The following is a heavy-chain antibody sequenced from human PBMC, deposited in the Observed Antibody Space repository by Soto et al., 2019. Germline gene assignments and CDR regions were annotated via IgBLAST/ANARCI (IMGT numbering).Heavy chain of an antibody. Sequence: SVKVSFKASGGTFSSYAISWLRQAPGQGLEWMGGIIPIFGTANYAQKFQGRVTITADKSTSTAYMELSSLRSEDTAVYYCARVNTIFGVDGMDVWGQGTTVTVSS. CDR2: IIPIFGTA. V-gene: IGHV1-69*06. J-gene: IGHJ6*02. CDR3: ARVNTIFGVDGMDV. D-gene: IGHD3-3*01. CDR1: GGTFSSYA.